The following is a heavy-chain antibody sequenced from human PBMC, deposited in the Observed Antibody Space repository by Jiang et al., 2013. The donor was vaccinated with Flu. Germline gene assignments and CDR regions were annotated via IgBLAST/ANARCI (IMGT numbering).Heavy chain of an antibody. J-gene: IGHJ4*02. D-gene: IGHD3-10*01. V-gene: IGHV4-39*01. CDR3: ARQIWFGETQIDY. Sequence: SRVTISVDTSKNQFSLKLSSVTAADTAVYYCARQIWFGETQIDYWGQGTLVTVSS.